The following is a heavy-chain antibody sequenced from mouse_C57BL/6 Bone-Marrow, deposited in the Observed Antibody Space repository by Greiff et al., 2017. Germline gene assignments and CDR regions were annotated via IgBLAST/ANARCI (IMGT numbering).Heavy chain of an antibody. CDR3: ARLAELGRDY. D-gene: IGHD4-1*01. V-gene: IGHV1-82*01. J-gene: IGHJ2*01. CDR1: GYAFSSSW. Sequence: VQLVESGPELVKPGASVKISCQASGYAFSSSWMNWVKQRPGKGLEWIGRIYPGDGDTNYNGKFKGKATLTADKSSSTAYMQLSSLTSEDSAVYFCARLAELGRDYWGQGTTLTGSS. CDR2: IYPGDGDT.